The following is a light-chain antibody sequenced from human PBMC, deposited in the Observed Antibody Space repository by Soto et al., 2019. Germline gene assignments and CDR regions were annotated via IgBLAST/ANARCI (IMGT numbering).Light chain of an antibody. CDR1: SSNIGSNI. CDR3: AAWDDRLNGWL. V-gene: IGLV1-44*01. Sequence: QSVLTQPPSASGTPGQRVTISCSGSSSNIGSNIVNWYQHLPGTAPKLLIKTDNQRPSGVPDRFSGSKSDTSASLAISGLQSEDEDDYYCAAWDDRLNGWLFGGGTKLSVL. CDR2: TDN. J-gene: IGLJ3*02.